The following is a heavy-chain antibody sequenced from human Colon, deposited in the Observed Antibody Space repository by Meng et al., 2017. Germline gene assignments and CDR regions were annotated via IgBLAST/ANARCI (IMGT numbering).Heavy chain of an antibody. D-gene: IGHD2-15*01. CDR3: AILYSVAVVAATRIDY. CDR1: GGTFSSST. J-gene: IGHJ4*02. CDR2: IIPILGIA. V-gene: IGHV1-69*02. Sequence: SVQVSCKASGGTFSSSTISWVRQAPGQGLEWMGRIIPILGIANYAQKFQGRVTITADKSTSTAYMELSSLRSEDTAVYYCAILYSVAVVAATRIDYWGQGTLVTVSS.